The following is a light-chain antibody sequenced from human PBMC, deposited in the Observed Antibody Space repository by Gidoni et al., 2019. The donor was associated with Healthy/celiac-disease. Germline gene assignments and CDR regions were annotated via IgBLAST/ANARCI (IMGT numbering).Light chain of an antibody. CDR3: SSYTSSSTHWV. CDR2: DVS. CDR1: SSDVGGHNY. J-gene: IGLJ3*02. Sequence: QSALTQPASVSGSPGQSIPISCTGTSSDVGGHNYVSWYQQHPGNAPKLMIYDVSNRPSGVSNRFSGSKSGNTASLTISGLQAEDEADYYCSSYTSSSTHWVFGGGTKLTVL. V-gene: IGLV2-14*03.